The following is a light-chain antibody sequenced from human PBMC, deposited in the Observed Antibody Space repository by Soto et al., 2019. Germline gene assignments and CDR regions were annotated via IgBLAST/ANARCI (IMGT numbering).Light chain of an antibody. Sequence: EIVLTQSPATLSLSPGERATFSCRASQSVSGYLAWFQQKPGQAPRLLIYDAAHRASGIAPRFSGSGSGTYFTLTISILEPEDFAVYYCQQHTNWPPSITFGQGKRLEIK. CDR2: DAA. V-gene: IGKV3-11*01. J-gene: IGKJ5*01. CDR1: QSVSGY. CDR3: QQHTNWPPSIT.